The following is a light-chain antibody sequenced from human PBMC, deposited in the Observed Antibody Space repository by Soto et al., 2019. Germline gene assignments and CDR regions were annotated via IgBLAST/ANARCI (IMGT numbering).Light chain of an antibody. CDR3: QQYGSSPGT. J-gene: IGKJ1*01. V-gene: IGKV3-20*01. CDR2: GAS. CDR1: QSVSSN. Sequence: EIVMTQSPATLSVSPGERATLSCRASQSVSSNLAWYQQKPGQAPRLLIFGASIRETGIPDRFSGRGSGTVFTLTISRLEPEDFAVYYCQQYGSSPGTFGPGTKVDIK.